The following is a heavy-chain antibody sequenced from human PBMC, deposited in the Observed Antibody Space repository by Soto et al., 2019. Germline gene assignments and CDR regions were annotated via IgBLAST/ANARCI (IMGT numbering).Heavy chain of an antibody. CDR2: IYYSGST. Sequence: SETLSLTCAVSGCSISSYYWSWIRQPPGKGLEWIGYIYYSGSTNYNPSLKSRVTISVDTSKNQFSLKLSSVAAADTAVYYCARGAFAYCSGGSCYLNWFDPWGQGTLVTVSS. CDR1: GCSISSYY. J-gene: IGHJ5*02. CDR3: ARGAFAYCSGGSCYLNWFDP. V-gene: IGHV4-59*01. D-gene: IGHD2-15*01.